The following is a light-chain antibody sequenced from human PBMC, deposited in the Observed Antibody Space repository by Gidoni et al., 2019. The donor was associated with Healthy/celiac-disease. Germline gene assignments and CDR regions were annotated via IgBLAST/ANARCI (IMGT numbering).Light chain of an antibody. CDR3: QQYGSSTA. CDR2: GAS. CDR1: QSVSSSY. V-gene: IGKV3-20*01. J-gene: IGKJ4*01. Sequence: EIVLTQSPGTLSLSPGERATLSCRASQSVSSSYLAWYQQKPGQAPRLLIYGASSRATGIPDRFSGSGSGTDFTLTISRLEPEDFAVYYCQQYGSSTAFGGGTKERSN.